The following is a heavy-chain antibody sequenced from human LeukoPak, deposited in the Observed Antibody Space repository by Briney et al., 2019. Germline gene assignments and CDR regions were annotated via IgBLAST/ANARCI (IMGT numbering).Heavy chain of an antibody. CDR1: GYTFTAYF. Sequence: ASVNVSCKASGYTFTAYFMHWVRQAPGQGLEWMGWINLNSGDTNYARKFQGRVSMTRDTSISTAYMELSRLTSDDTAVYYCARDQTEVAGVAFDYWGQGTLVPVSS. D-gene: IGHD6-19*01. J-gene: IGHJ4*02. V-gene: IGHV1-2*02. CDR3: ARDQTEVAGVAFDY. CDR2: INLNSGDT.